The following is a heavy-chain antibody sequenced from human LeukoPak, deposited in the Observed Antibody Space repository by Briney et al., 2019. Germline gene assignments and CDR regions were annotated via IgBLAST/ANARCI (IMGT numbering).Heavy chain of an antibody. CDR2: ISSSGSTI. CDR3: AKDATAVVGTVYMDV. V-gene: IGHV3-11*04. Sequence: LSLTCTVSGGSISSSSYYWGWIRQPPGKGLEWASYISSSGSTIYYADSVKGRFTISGDNAKNSLYLQMNSLRAEDTAVYYCAKDATAVVGTVYMDVWGKGTTVTISS. CDR1: GGSISSSSYY. D-gene: IGHD6-13*01. J-gene: IGHJ6*03.